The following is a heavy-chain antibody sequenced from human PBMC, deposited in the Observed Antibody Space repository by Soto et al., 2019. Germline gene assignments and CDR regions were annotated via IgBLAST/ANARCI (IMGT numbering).Heavy chain of an antibody. Sequence: KTSETLSLTCTVSGGSISSYYWSWIRQPPGKGLEWIGYIYYSGSTNYNPSLKSRVTISVDTSKNQFSLKLSSVTAADTAVYYCALSSSFYYGMDVWGQGTTVTVSS. CDR2: IYYSGST. CDR3: ALSSSFYYGMDV. D-gene: IGHD6-6*01. J-gene: IGHJ6*02. CDR1: GGSISSYY. V-gene: IGHV4-59*01.